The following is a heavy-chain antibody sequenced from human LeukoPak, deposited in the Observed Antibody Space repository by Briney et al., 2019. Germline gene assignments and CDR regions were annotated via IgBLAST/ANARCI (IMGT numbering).Heavy chain of an antibody. Sequence: WASVKVSCKASGYTFSGYFMHWVRPAPGQGLEWMGWINPNSGGTNYAQKFQGRVTMTRDTSISTAYMELSRLRSDDTAVYYCARALFSYCSGGSCYSGMYDYWGQGTLVTVSS. CDR1: GYTFSGYF. V-gene: IGHV1-2*02. J-gene: IGHJ4*02. CDR2: INPNSGGT. D-gene: IGHD2-15*01. CDR3: ARALFSYCSGGSCYSGMYDY.